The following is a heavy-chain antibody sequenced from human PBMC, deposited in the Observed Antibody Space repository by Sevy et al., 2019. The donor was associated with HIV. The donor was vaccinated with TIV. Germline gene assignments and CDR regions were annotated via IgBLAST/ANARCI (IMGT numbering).Heavy chain of an antibody. Sequence: GGSLRLSCAASGFTFADAWMTWVRQAPGKGLEWVGRIKSKADGGTADYAAPVKARFTISRDDSKNTLYLQMNSLKTEDTAVYYCTTDAGFIPLYALQHLGQGSLVTVSP. V-gene: IGHV3-15*01. J-gene: IGHJ1*01. CDR3: TTDAGFIPLYALQH. CDR1: GFTFADAW. CDR2: IKSKADGGTA. D-gene: IGHD2-8*01.